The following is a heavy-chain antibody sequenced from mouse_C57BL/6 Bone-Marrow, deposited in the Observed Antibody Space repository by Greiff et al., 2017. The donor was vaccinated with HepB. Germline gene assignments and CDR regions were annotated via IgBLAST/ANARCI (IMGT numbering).Heavy chain of an antibody. J-gene: IGHJ2*01. D-gene: IGHD1-1*01. CDR2: IDPENGDT. V-gene: IGHV14-4*01. Sequence: EVQLQESGAELVRPGASVKLSCTASGFNIKDDYMHWVKQRPEQGLEWIGWIDPENGDTEYASKFQGKATITEETSANTAYLQLSSLTSEDTAVYYCTTGATGYFDYWGQGTTLTVSS. CDR3: TTGATGYFDY. CDR1: GFNIKDDY.